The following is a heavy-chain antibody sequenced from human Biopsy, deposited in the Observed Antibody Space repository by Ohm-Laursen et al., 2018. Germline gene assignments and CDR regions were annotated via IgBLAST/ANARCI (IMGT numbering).Heavy chain of an antibody. D-gene: IGHD3-3*01. Sequence: SLRLSCSASGFDVRSNYMSWVRQPPGKGLEWVSVISGSGGSTHYADSVKGRFTISRDNSKNTLFLQMKSLRAEDTAIYYCGRRPFFDYWSAYYVDHWGQGALVTVSS. CDR1: GFDVRSNY. CDR2: ISGSGGST. J-gene: IGHJ5*02. V-gene: IGHV3-23*01. CDR3: GRRPFFDYWSAYYVDH.